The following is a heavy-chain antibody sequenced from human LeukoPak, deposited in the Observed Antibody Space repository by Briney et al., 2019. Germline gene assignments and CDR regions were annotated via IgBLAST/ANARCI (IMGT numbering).Heavy chain of an antibody. V-gene: IGHV1-2*02. J-gene: IGHJ4*02. CDR2: INPNSGGT. CDR1: GYTFTGYY. CDR3: ARGAGDFGEFDFDY. Sequence: ASVKVSCKASGYTFTGYYLHWVRQAPGQGLEWMGWINPNSGGTTYAQKFQGRVTMTRDASISTAYMELSRLRSDDTALYYCARGAGDFGEFDFDYWGQGTLVTVSS. D-gene: IGHD3-10*01.